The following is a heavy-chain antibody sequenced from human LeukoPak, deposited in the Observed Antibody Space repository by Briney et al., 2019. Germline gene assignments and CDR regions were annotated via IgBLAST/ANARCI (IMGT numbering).Heavy chain of an antibody. D-gene: IGHD6-19*01. CDR2: MNPNSGNT. Sequence: ASVKVSCKASGYTFTSYDINWVRQATGQGLEWMGWMNPNSGNTGYAQKFQGRVTMTRSTSISTAYMELSSLRSEDTAVYYCASAWDSSGWTNWFDPWGQGTLVTVSS. CDR3: ASAWDSSGWTNWFDP. J-gene: IGHJ5*02. V-gene: IGHV1-8*01. CDR1: GYTFTSYD.